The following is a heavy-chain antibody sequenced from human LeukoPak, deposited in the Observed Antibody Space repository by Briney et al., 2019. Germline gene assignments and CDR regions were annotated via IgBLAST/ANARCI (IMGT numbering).Heavy chain of an antibody. CDR3: ARGRYCSSTSCPRGYYMDV. CDR1: GGSISSYY. Sequence: SETLSLTCTVSGGSISSYYWSWIRQPPGKGLEWIGYIYYSGSTNYNPSLKSRVTISVDTSKNQFSLKLSSVTAADTAVYYCARGRYCSSTSCPRGYYMDVWGKGTTVTVSS. CDR2: IYYSGST. V-gene: IGHV4-59*01. J-gene: IGHJ6*03. D-gene: IGHD2-2*01.